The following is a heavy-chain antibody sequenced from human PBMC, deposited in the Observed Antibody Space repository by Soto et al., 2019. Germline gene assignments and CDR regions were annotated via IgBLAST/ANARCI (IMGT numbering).Heavy chain of an antibody. J-gene: IGHJ4*02. CDR1: GFTFRSYT. CDR2: ITYDGNKQ. CDR3: ARAPSGSYPEFDY. D-gene: IGHD1-26*01. V-gene: IGHV3-30-3*01. Sequence: PGGSLRLSCAASGFTFRSYTMHWVRQAPGKGLEWVGVITYDGNKQYYADSVKGRFTIFRDNSRNTLYLQMNSLRPDDTAVYYCARAPSGSYPEFDYWGQGTLVTVSS.